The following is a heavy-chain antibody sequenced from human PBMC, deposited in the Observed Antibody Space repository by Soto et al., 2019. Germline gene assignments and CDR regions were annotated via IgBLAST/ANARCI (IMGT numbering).Heavy chain of an antibody. CDR2: ISWNGRSI. D-gene: IGHD1-26*01. CDR3: AKDWEILSYYYYMDV. J-gene: IGHJ6*03. Sequence: EVQLVESGGGLVQPGRSLRLTCAASGFTFADYAMHWVRQAPGKGLEWVAGISWNGRSISYADSVKGRFTISRENANNSLYLQMNGLRAEDTALYYCAKDWEILSYYYYMDVWGEGTTVTVSS. CDR1: GFTFADYA. V-gene: IGHV3-9*01.